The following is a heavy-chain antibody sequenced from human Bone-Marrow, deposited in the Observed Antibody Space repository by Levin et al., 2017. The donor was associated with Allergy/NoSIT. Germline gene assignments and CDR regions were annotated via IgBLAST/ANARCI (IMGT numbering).Heavy chain of an antibody. CDR3: ARARLTDNNWFDP. J-gene: IGHJ5*02. Sequence: ASVKVSCKASGYTFTSYDINWVRQATGQGLEWMGWMNPNSGNTGYAQKFQGRVTMTRNTSISTAYMELSSLRSEDTAVYYCARARLTDNNWFDPWGQGTLVTVSS. CDR2: MNPNSGNT. CDR1: GYTFTSYD. V-gene: IGHV1-8*01.